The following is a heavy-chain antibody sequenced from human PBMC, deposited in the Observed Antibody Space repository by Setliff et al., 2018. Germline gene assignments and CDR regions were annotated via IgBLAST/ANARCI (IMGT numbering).Heavy chain of an antibody. V-gene: IGHV1-46*01. D-gene: IGHD1-1*01. J-gene: IGHJ4*02. CDR3: AREKPHTYNFDY. Sequence: VSCKASGYTFTSYHMHWVRQAPGQGLEWMGIVFHTGDNTNYAQMFQGRVTMTRDTSTSTVYMELSSLRSEDTAVYYCAREKPHTYNFDYWGQGTPVTVSS. CDR1: GYTFTSYH. CDR2: VFHTGDNT.